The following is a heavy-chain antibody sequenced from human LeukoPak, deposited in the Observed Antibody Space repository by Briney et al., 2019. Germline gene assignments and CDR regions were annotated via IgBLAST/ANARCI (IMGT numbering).Heavy chain of an antibody. CDR1: GFTFSSYG. D-gene: IGHD3-22*01. V-gene: IGHV3-33*01. J-gene: IGHJ4*02. CDR3: ARDLAVVPIQWSDY. CDR2: IWYDGSNK. Sequence: GGSLRLSCAASGFTFSSYGMHWVRQAPGKGLEWVAVIWYDGSNKYYADSVKGRFTISRDNSKNTLYLQMNSLRAEDTAVYYCARDLAVVPIQWSDYWGQGTLVTVSS.